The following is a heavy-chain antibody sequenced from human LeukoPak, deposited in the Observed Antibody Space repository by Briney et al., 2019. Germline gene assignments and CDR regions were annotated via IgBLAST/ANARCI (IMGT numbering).Heavy chain of an antibody. CDR1: GYSFTSYW. V-gene: IGHV5-51*01. CDR2: IYPGDSDT. D-gene: IGHD3-9*01. Sequence: GESLKISCKGSGYSFTSYWIGWARQMPGKGLEWMGIIYPGDSDTRYSPSFQGQVTISADKSISTAYLQWSSLKASDTAMYYCARRYYDILTGYEIVDYWGQGTLVTVSS. CDR3: ARRYYDILTGYEIVDY. J-gene: IGHJ4*02.